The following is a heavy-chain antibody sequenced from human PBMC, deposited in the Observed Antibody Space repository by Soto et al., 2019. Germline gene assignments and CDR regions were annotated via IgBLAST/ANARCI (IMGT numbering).Heavy chain of an antibody. CDR3: ARAHIVVVVAATPFDY. V-gene: IGHV1-18*01. CDR2: ISAYNGNT. J-gene: IGHJ4*02. Sequence: ASVKVSCKASGYTFTSYGISWVRQAPGQGLEWMGWISAYNGNTNYAQKLQGRVTMTTDTSTSTAYMELRSLRSDDTAVYYCARAHIVVVVAATPFDYWGQGTLVTVSS. CDR1: GYTFTSYG. D-gene: IGHD2-15*01.